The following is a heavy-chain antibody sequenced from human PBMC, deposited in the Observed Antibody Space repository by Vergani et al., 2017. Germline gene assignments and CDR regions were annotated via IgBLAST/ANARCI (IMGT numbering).Heavy chain of an antibody. V-gene: IGHV1-69*01. J-gene: IGHJ4*02. Sequence: QVQLVQSGDEVKKPGSSVKVSCKASGGTFSSYAISWVRQAPGQGLEWMGGIIPIFGTANYAQKFQGRVTITADESTSTAYMELSSLRAEDTAVYYCARYCSGGSCLDPDYFDYWGQGTLVTVSS. D-gene: IGHD2-15*01. CDR1: GGTFSSYA. CDR3: ARYCSGGSCLDPDYFDY. CDR2: IIPIFGTA.